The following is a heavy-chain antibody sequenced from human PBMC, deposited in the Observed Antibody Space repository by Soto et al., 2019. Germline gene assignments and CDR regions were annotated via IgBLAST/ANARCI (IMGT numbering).Heavy chain of an antibody. CDR1: GGSISSGGYS. CDR2: IYHSGST. D-gene: IGHD3-10*01. J-gene: IGHJ5*02. CDR3: ARSGYGSGSYPVLS. Sequence: PSETLSLTCAVSGGSISSGGYSWSWIRLPPGKGLEWIGYIYHSGSTYYNPSLKSRVTISVDRSKNQFSLKLSSVTAADTAVYYFARSGYGSGSYPVLSWGQGTLVTVSS. V-gene: IGHV4-30-2*02.